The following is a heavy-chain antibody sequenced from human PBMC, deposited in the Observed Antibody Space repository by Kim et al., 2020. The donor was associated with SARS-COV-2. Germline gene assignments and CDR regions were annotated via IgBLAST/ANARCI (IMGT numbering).Heavy chain of an antibody. D-gene: IGHD3-10*01. CDR3: ARERISRDYYGSGSYYNYPDY. J-gene: IGHJ4*02. CDR1: GYTFTSYG. V-gene: IGHV1-18*01. CDR2: ISAYNGNT. Sequence: ASVKVSCKASGYTFTSYGISWVRQAPGQGLEWMGWISAYNGNTNYAQKLQGRVTMTTDTSTSTAYMELRSLRSDDTAVYYCARERISRDYYGSGSYYNYPDYWGQGTLVTVSS.